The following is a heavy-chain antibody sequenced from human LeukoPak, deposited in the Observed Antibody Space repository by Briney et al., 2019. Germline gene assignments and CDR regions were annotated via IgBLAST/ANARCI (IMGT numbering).Heavy chain of an antibody. D-gene: IGHD1-26*01. CDR3: ARDPLGAKSYFDY. CDR1: GFTFSGYY. CDR2: ISSSGSTI. Sequence: GGSLRLSCAASGFTFSGYYMSWIRQAPGKGLEWVSYISSSGSTIYYADSVKGRFTISRDNAKNSLYLQMNSLRAEDTAVYYCARDPLGAKSYFDYWGQGTLVTVSS. J-gene: IGHJ4*02. V-gene: IGHV3-11*04.